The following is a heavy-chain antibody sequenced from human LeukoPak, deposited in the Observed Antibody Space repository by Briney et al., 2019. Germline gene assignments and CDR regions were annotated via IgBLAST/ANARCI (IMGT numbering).Heavy chain of an antibody. CDR3: ARGRRPLLWFGDPNTFSTYYYYGMDV. CDR1: GYTFTRYD. D-gene: IGHD3-10*01. Sequence: ASVKVSCKASGYTFTRYDINWVRQATGQGLEWMGWMNPNSGNTGYAQKFQGRVTMTRNASISTAYMELSSLRSEDTAVYYCARGRRPLLWFGDPNTFSTYYYYGMDVCGQGTTVTVSS. J-gene: IGHJ6*02. V-gene: IGHV1-8*01. CDR2: MNPNSGNT.